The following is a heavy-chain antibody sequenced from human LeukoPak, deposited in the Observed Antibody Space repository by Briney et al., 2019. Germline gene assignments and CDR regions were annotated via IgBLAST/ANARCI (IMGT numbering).Heavy chain of an antibody. CDR2: ISSNSSTI. V-gene: IGHV3-48*02. Sequence: PGGSLRLSCAASGFTFSSFSMNWVRQAPGQGLEWVSYISSNSSTIYYADSVKGRFTISRDNAKNSLYLQMNSLRDEDTAVYYRARESVYYDYVWGSYRHTPDAFDIWGQGTMVTVSS. J-gene: IGHJ3*02. CDR1: GFTFSSFS. D-gene: IGHD3-16*02. CDR3: ARESVYYDYVWGSYRHTPDAFDI.